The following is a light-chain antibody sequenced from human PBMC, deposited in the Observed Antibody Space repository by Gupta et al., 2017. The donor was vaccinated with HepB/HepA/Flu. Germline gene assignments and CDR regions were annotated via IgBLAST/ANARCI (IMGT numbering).Light chain of an antibody. CDR3: LLFYSGPRV. V-gene: IGLV7-46*01. J-gene: IGLJ3*02. CDR2: DTT. Sequence: QAVVTQEPSLTVSPGGTVTLTCGSSTGAVTSGHFPYWFQQKAGQAPRTLIYDTTNKQSWTPARFSGSLLGGKAALTLSGAQPEDEAECYCLLFYSGPRVFGGGTKLTVL. CDR1: TGAVTSGHF.